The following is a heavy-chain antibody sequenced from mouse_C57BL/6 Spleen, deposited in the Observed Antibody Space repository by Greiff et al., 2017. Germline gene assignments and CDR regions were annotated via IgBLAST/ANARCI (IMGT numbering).Heavy chain of an antibody. CDR2: INPNNGGT. CDR3: AIDGYSPFAY. J-gene: IGHJ3*01. V-gene: IGHV1-26*01. CDR1: GYTFTDYY. D-gene: IGHD2-3*01. Sequence: VQLQQSGPELVKPGAPVKISCKASGYTFTDYYMNWVKQSHGKSLEWIGDINPNNGGTSYNQKFKGKATLTVDKSSSTAYMELRSLTSEDSAVYYCAIDGYSPFAYWGQGTLVTVSA.